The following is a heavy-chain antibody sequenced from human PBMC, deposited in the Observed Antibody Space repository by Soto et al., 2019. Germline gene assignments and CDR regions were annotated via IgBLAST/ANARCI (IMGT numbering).Heavy chain of an antibody. CDR2: ISGSGGST. CDR1: GFTFSSYA. Sequence: GGSLRLSCAASGFTFSSYAMSWVRQAPGKGLEWVSAISGSGGSTYYADSVKGRFTISRDNSKNTLYLQMNSLRAEDTAVYYCAKDLGIAAAGHYYYYMDVWGKGTTVTVSS. CDR3: AKDLGIAAAGHYYYYMDV. J-gene: IGHJ6*03. D-gene: IGHD6-13*01. V-gene: IGHV3-23*01.